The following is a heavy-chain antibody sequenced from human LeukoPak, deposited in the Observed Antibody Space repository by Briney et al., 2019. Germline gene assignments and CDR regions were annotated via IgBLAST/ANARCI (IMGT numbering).Heavy chain of an antibody. CDR1: GGSVSSGSYY. D-gene: IGHD1-26*01. Sequence: SETLSLTCTVSGGSVSSGSYYWSWIRQPPGKGLEWIGYIYYSGSTNYNPSLKSRVTISVDTSKNQFSLKLSSVTVADTAVYYCARASGSQHDYWGQGTLVTVSS. CDR3: ARASGSQHDY. CDR2: IYYSGST. J-gene: IGHJ4*02. V-gene: IGHV4-61*01.